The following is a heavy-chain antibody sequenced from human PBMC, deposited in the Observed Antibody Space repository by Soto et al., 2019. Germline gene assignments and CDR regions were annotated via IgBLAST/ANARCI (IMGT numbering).Heavy chain of an antibody. J-gene: IGHJ4*02. V-gene: IGHV1-69*14. Sequence: QVQLVQSGAEVKKPGSSVKVSCKTSGDIFSGYSISWVRQAPGQGLEWMGGIIPIFGTTNYAQRFHGRVTIIADKSTSTVYMELYSLKSEDTAVYYCARDLGSGYDPGDYWGQGTLVTVSS. D-gene: IGHD5-12*01. CDR1: GDIFSGYS. CDR3: ARDLGSGYDPGDY. CDR2: IIPIFGTT.